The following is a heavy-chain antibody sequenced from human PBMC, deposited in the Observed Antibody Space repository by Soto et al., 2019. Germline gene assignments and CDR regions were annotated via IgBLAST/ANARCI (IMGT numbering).Heavy chain of an antibody. Sequence: QVQLQESGPGLVKPSQTLSLTSNVSGASISSGGYYWNWIRQHPGKGLEWIGYIYYSGSTYYNPSLESRITMSLDTSKNQFSLKLSSVTAADTAVYFCARDHGLRRISSMLYFDYWGQGTLVTVSS. CDR3: ARDHGLRRISSMLYFDY. V-gene: IGHV4-31*03. CDR1: GASISSGGYY. D-gene: IGHD3-3*02. J-gene: IGHJ4*02. CDR2: IYYSGST.